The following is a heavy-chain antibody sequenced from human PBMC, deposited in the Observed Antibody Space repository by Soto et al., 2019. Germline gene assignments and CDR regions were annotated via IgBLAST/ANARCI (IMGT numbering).Heavy chain of an antibody. V-gene: IGHV1-46*01. CDR3: ARDRSRTGPYCSGGSCYLFDY. CDR1: GYTFTSYY. D-gene: IGHD2-15*01. Sequence: ASVKVSCKASGYTFTSYYMHWVRQAPGQGLEWMGIINPSGGSTSYAQKSQGRVTMTRDTSTSTVYMELSSLRSEDTAVYYCARDRSRTGPYCSGGSCYLFDYWGQGTLVTVSS. CDR2: INPSGGST. J-gene: IGHJ4*02.